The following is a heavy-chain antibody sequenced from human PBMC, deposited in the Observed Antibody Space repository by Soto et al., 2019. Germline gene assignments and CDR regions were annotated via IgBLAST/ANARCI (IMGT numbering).Heavy chain of an antibody. CDR3: ARDLPSGLVDTAMVS. Sequence: PGGSLRLSCAASGFTFSSYGMHWVRQAPGKGLEWVAVIWYDGSNKYYADSVKGRFTISRDNSKNTLYLQMNSLRAEDTAVYYCARDLPSGLVDTAMVSWGQGTLVTVSS. V-gene: IGHV3-33*01. CDR2: IWYDGSNK. D-gene: IGHD5-18*01. J-gene: IGHJ4*02. CDR1: GFTFSSYG.